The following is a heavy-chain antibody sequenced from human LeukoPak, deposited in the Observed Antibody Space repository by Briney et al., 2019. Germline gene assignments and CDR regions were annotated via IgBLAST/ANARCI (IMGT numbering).Heavy chain of an antibody. V-gene: IGHV3-23*01. J-gene: IGHJ4*02. D-gene: IGHD6-13*01. CDR1: GFTFSSYA. CDR2: ISGTGGTT. Sequence: GGSLRLSCAASGFTFSSYAMNWVRQAPGKGLEWVSLISGTGGTTYYADSVKGRFSISRDNSKNTVDLQLNSLRADDTAVYYCAKAGGSMWYSPHLDYWGPGTPVTVSS. CDR3: AKAGGSMWYSPHLDY.